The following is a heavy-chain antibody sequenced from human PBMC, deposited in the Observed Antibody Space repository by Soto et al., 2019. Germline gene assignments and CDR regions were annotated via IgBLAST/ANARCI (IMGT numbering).Heavy chain of an antibody. Sequence: VASVKVSCKASGYTFTSYAMHWVRQAPGQRLEWMGWINAGNGNTKYSQKFQGRVTITRDTSASTAYMELSSLRSEDTAVYYCARAIFGVVKASHYYYYGMDVWGQGTTVTVSS. J-gene: IGHJ6*02. CDR2: INAGNGNT. CDR1: GYTFTSYA. V-gene: IGHV1-3*01. CDR3: ARAIFGVVKASHYYYYGMDV. D-gene: IGHD3-3*01.